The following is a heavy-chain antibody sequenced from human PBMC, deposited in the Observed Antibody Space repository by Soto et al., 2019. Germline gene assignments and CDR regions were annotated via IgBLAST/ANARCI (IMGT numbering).Heavy chain of an antibody. D-gene: IGHD1-26*01. Sequence: QVQLQQWGAGLLKPSETLSLTCAVYGESFSAYYWSWIRKPPGKGLEWIGEIFHTGSTNYNPSLKSRVTISLDTSKNQFSLRLSAVTAADTAVYYCAKMRGGSYYFYYYGMDVWGQGTTVTVSS. J-gene: IGHJ6*02. CDR2: IFHTGST. V-gene: IGHV4-34*02. CDR1: GESFSAYY. CDR3: AKMRGGSYYFYYYGMDV.